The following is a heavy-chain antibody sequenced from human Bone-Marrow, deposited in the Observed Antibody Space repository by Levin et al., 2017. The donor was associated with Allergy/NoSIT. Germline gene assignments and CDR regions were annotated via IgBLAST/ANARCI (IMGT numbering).Heavy chain of an antibody. Sequence: LSLTCAASGFTFSTSGMHWVRQAPGKGLEWVAFIWYDGGSKYYADSVKGRFTISRDNSKNTLYLQVNSLRAEDTAVYYCAGDRGDYYYVDVWGDGTTVTVSS. D-gene: IGHD4-17*01. CDR3: AGDRGDYYYVDV. CDR2: IWYDGGSK. J-gene: IGHJ6*03. CDR1: GFTFSTSG. V-gene: IGHV3-33*01.